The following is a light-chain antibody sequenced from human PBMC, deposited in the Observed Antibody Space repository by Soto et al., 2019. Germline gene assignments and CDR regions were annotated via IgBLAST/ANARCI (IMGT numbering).Light chain of an antibody. Sequence: EIVMTQSPATLSVSPGERATLYCRASQSVRSSFLAWYQQKPGQAPSLLIYGASTRATGIPARFSGSGSGTDFTLTISSLEPEDSAVYYCQQRHMWPITFGQGTRLEI. J-gene: IGKJ5*01. CDR3: QQRHMWPIT. V-gene: IGKV3D-20*02. CDR1: QSVRSSF. CDR2: GAS.